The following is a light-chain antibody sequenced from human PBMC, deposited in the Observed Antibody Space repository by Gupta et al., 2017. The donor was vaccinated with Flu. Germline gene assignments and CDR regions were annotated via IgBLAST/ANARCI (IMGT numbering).Light chain of an antibody. J-gene: IGKJ4*01. CDR2: AAS. CDR3: QQSYSAPRLT. CDR1: QSISYY. Sequence: DIQMAQSPSSLSASVGDRVTITCRASQSISYYLNWYQQKPGKAPKLLIYAASSLQIGVPSRFRADGSGTDFTLTISTLKPEDSPTYSCQQSYSAPRLTFGGGTRVEMK. V-gene: IGKV1-39*01.